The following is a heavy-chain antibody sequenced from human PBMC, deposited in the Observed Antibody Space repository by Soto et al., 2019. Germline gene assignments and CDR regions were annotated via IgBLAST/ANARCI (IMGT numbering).Heavy chain of an antibody. CDR2: INTYNGNR. Sequence: QVQLVQSGAELRKPGASVKVSCKASGYSFSSYGINWVRQAPGQGLEWMGWINTYNGNRNYAQKFEDRVTMTTATSTNTVYMELRSPKSDDTAIYYCARDRLRGYDSSGFCSWGQGTLVTVSS. V-gene: IGHV1-18*01. CDR3: ARDRLRGYDSSGFCS. CDR1: GYSFSSYG. D-gene: IGHD3-22*01. J-gene: IGHJ5*02.